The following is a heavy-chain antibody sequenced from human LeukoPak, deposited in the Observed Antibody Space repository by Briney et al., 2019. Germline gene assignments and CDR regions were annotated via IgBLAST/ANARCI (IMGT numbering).Heavy chain of an antibody. V-gene: IGHV1-18*01. D-gene: IGHD3-10*01. Sequence: ASVKVSCKASGYKFSGYGITWVRQAPGQGLEWMGWISAYNGNTKNAQKFQGRVTMTTDTSTSTAYMELSSLRSDDTAVYYCARAPPITRGPFDPWGQGTLVTVSS. CDR2: ISAYNGNT. CDR1: GYKFSGYG. J-gene: IGHJ5*02. CDR3: ARAPPITRGPFDP.